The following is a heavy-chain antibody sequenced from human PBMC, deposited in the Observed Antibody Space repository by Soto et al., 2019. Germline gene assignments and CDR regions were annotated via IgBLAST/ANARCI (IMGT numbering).Heavy chain of an antibody. CDR2: ISFDGKNK. CDR3: AKGRAQSSWNAEFDC. V-gene: IGHV3-30*18. CDR1: GFTLRSYG. J-gene: IGHJ4*02. Sequence: QVQLVESGGGVVQPGRSLKLSCAASGFTLRSYGINWGRQAPGKGLEWVAGISFDGKNKYYADSVKGRFTISRNNSKHTLSLQMDSLRSEDTAVYYCAKGRAQSSWNAEFDCWGQGSLVTVSS. D-gene: IGHD1-1*01.